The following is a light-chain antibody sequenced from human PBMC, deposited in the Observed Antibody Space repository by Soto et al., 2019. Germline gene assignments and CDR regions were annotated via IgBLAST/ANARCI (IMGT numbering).Light chain of an antibody. J-gene: IGLJ2*01. V-gene: IGLV2-8*01. Sequence: QSALPQPPSASGSTGQSVTISCTGSSSDVGGYNYGSWYQQHPGKAPKLMIYEVSKRPSGVPDRLSGSKSGNTASLTVSGLQAEDEADYYCSSYGGSNTVVFGGGTKMTVL. CDR1: SSDVGGYNY. CDR3: SSYGGSNTVV. CDR2: EVS.